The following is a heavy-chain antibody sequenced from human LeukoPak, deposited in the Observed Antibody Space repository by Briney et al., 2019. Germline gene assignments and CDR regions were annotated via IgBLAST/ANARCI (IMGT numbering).Heavy chain of an antibody. Sequence: PGGSLRLSCAASGFTFSSYAMSWVRQAPGKGLEWVSAISGSGGSTYYADSVKGRFTISRDNSKNTLYLQMNSLGAEDTAVYYCAKGPKGSSSWLKDYGMDVWGQGTTVTVSS. CDR1: GFTFSSYA. CDR3: AKGPKGSSSWLKDYGMDV. D-gene: IGHD6-13*01. J-gene: IGHJ6*02. V-gene: IGHV3-23*01. CDR2: ISGSGGST.